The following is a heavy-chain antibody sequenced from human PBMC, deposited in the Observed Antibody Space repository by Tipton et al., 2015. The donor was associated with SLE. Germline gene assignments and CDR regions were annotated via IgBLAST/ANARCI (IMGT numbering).Heavy chain of an antibody. D-gene: IGHD3-3*01. Sequence: SLRLSCAASGFTFSSYWMHWVRQAPGKGLVWVSRINTDGSSTSYADSVKGRFTISRDNSKNTVYLQMSSLRAEDTAVYYCAKEFYDFPVWGQGTTVTVSS. CDR1: GFTFSSYW. CDR3: AKEFYDFPV. V-gene: IGHV3-74*01. CDR2: INTDGSST. J-gene: IGHJ6*02.